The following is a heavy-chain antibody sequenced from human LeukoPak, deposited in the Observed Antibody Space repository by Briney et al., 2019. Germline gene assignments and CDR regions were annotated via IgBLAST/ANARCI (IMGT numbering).Heavy chain of an antibody. Sequence: GGSLRLSCAASGFTFSRSAMTWVRQAPGKGLEWVSSISSSSSYIYYADSVKGRFTISRDNSKNMLYLQMNSLRAEDTAVYYCAKDSTVTTYYYYYMDVWGKGTTVTVSS. CDR1: GFTFSRSA. D-gene: IGHD4-17*01. V-gene: IGHV3-21*01. CDR2: ISSSSSYI. J-gene: IGHJ6*03. CDR3: AKDSTVTTYYYYYMDV.